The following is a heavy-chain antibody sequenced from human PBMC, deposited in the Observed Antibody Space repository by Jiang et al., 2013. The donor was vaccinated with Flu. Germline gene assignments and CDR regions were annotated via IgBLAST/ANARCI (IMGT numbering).Heavy chain of an antibody. J-gene: IGHJ4*02. CDR1: FTWLL. D-gene: IGHD1-1*01. Sequence: FTWLLLELDPPAPTGRGLEWIGEINHSGSTNYNPSLKSRVTISVDTSKNQFSLKLSSVTAADTAVYYCARGGPTLDYWGQGTLVTVSS. CDR2: INHSGST. V-gene: IGHV4-34*01. CDR3: ARGGPTLDY.